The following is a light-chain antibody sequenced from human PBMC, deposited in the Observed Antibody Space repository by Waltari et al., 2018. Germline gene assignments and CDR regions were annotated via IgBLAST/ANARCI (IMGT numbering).Light chain of an antibody. CDR1: NLENKY. CDR2: QDA. V-gene: IGLV3-1*01. J-gene: IGLJ3*02. CDR3: QAWDSSTPWV. Sequence: SYELTQPSSVSVSPGPTASITCSGDNLENKYVSWYQQRPGQSPVLVIYQDAKRPSVIPERFSGSNSGNTATLTISGTQAMDEADYYCQAWDSSTPWVFGGGTKVTVL.